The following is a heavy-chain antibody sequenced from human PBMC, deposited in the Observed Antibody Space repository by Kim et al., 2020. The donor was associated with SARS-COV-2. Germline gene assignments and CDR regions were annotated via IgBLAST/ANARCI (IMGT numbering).Heavy chain of an antibody. CDR2: IYYSGST. V-gene: IGHV4-61*01. CDR1: GGSVSSGSYY. Sequence: SETLSLTCTVSGGSVSSGSYYWSWIRQPPGKGLEWIGYIYYSGSTNYNPSLKSRVTISVDTSKNQFSLKLSSVTAADTAVYYCARDHVDILTGSLYYYGRDAWGPGTSVTVSS. D-gene: IGHD3-9*01. CDR3: ARDHVDILTGSLYYYGRDA. J-gene: IGHJ6*02.